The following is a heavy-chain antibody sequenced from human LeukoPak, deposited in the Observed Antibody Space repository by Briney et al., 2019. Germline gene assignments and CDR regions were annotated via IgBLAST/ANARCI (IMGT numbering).Heavy chain of an antibody. CDR2: ISAYNGNT. CDR1: GYTFTSYG. D-gene: IGHD3-22*01. V-gene: IGHV1-18*01. CDR3: VSSWNSGYPVGY. Sequence: ASVKVSCKASGYTFTSYGISWVRQAPGQGLEWMGWISAYNGNTNYAQKLQGRVTMTTDTSTSTAYMELRSLRSDDTAVYYCVSSWNSGYPVGYWGQGTLVTVSS. J-gene: IGHJ4*02.